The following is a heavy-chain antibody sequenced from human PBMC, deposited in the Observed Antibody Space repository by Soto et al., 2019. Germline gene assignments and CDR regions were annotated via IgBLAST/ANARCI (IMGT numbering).Heavy chain of an antibody. V-gene: IGHV3-74*01. CDR2: INSDGSST. CDR1: GFTFSSYW. J-gene: IGHJ6*02. D-gene: IGHD1-26*01. Sequence: GGSLRLSCAASGFTFSSYWMHWVRQAPGKGLVWVSRINSDGSSTSYADSVKGRFTISRDNAKNTLYPQMNSLRAEDMAVYYCARAGGDYYYGMDVWGQGTTVTVSS. CDR3: ARAGGDYYYGMDV.